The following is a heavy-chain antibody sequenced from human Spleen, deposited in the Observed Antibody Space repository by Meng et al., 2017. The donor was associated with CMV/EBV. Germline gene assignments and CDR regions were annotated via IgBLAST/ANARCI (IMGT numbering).Heavy chain of an antibody. V-gene: IGHV1-69*05. CDR3: ARVVAQQLARNWFDP. J-gene: IGHJ5*02. CDR1: GYTFTGYY. D-gene: IGHD6-13*01. Sequence: SVKVSCKASGYTFTGYYMHWVRQAPGQGHEWMGGIIPIFGTANYAQKFQGRVTITTDESTSTAYMELSSLRFEDTAVYYCARVVAQQLARNWFDPWGQGTLVTVSS. CDR2: IIPIFGTA.